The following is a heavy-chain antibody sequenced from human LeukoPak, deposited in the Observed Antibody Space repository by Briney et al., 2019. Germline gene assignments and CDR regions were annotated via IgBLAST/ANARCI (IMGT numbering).Heavy chain of an antibody. Sequence: GGSLRLSCAGSGFTFSRYAMSWVRQAPGEGLEWVSTSGTGGSTYYVDSVKGRFTISRDNSKNTVYLQMNSLRAEDTALYYCAKRGYDYGGPFFDYWGQGTLVTVSS. V-gene: IGHV3-23*01. CDR3: AKRGYDYGGPFFDY. D-gene: IGHD4-23*01. CDR2: SGTGGST. J-gene: IGHJ4*02. CDR1: GFTFSRYA.